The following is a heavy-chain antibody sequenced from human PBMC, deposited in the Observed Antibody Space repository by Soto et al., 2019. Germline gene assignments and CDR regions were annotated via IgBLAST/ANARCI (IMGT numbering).Heavy chain of an antibody. Sequence: EVQLVESGGGLVQPGGSLRLSCAASGFTFSTYWMTWVRQPPGKGLEWVANLDQDGSERYYVDSVRGRFTISRDNTKNSLILQMNSLRTEDTAVYYCVCGGNFFVYWGQGTLVTVS. V-gene: IGHV3-7*01. J-gene: IGHJ4*01. D-gene: IGHD3-16*01. CDR2: LDQDGSER. CDR1: GFTFSTYW. CDR3: VCGGNFFVY.